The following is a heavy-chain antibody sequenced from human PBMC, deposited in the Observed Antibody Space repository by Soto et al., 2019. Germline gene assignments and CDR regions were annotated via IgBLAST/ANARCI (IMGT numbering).Heavy chain of an antibody. CDR1: GGSISSYY. CDR2: IYYSGST. D-gene: IGHD5-18*01. CDR3: AGDTAMGYYYYYGMDV. V-gene: IGHV4-59*01. J-gene: IGHJ6*02. Sequence: SETLSLTCTVSGGSISSYYWSWIRQPPGKGLEWIGYIYYSGSTNYNPSLKSRVTISVDTSKNQFSLKLSSVTAADTAVYYCAGDTAMGYYYYYGMDVWGQGTTVTSP.